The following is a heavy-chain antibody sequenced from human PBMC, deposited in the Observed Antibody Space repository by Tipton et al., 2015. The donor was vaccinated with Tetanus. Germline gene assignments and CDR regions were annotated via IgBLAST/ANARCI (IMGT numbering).Heavy chain of an antibody. CDR3: ARVGLVMAARRRNWFDP. J-gene: IGHJ5*02. D-gene: IGHD6-6*01. CDR1: GGSISSSSHY. V-gene: IGHV4-39*07. CDR2: IYYTGST. Sequence: TLSLTCTVSGGSISSSSHYWAWIRQPPGKGLEWIGSIYYTGSTYYNPSLKSRVTISVDTSKNQFSLKLSSVTAADTVVYYCARVGLVMAARRRNWFDPWGQGTLVTVSS.